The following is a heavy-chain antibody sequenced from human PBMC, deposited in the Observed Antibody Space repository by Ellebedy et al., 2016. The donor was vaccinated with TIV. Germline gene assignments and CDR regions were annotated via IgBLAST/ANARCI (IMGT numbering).Heavy chain of an antibody. CDR2: IYYSGST. J-gene: IGHJ5*02. Sequence: SETLSLXXTVSGGSVSSGSYYWSWIRQPPGKGLEWIGYIYYSGSTNYNPSLKSRVTISVDTSKNQFSLKLSSVTAADTAVYYCARGSPRAVAGTRWFDPWGQGTLVTVSS. CDR3: ARGSPRAVAGTRWFDP. V-gene: IGHV4-61*01. D-gene: IGHD6-19*01. CDR1: GGSVSSGSYY.